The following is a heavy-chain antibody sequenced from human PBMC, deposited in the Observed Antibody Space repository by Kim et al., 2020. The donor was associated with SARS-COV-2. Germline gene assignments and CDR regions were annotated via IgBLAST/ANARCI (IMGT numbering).Heavy chain of an antibody. Sequence: GSVRGRFTRSMDNAKISLFLQMNSLRAEDTAVYYCARPRFSSSWYSPIDYWGQGTLVTVSS. CDR3: ARPRFSSSWYSPIDY. J-gene: IGHJ4*02. V-gene: IGHV3-11*04. D-gene: IGHD6-13*01.